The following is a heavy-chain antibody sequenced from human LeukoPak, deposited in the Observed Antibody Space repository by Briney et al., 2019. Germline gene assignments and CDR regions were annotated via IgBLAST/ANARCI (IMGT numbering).Heavy chain of an antibody. CDR1: GFTVSTYA. Sequence: GGSLRLAWAAYGFTVSTYATHCVRPAPGEWRECVAVISYDGSHKYYADSVKGRFTISRDNAKNSLYLQMNSLRAEDTAVYYCASKKRSSPDYWGQGTLVTVSS. J-gene: IGHJ4*02. CDR2: ISYDGSHK. CDR3: ASKKRSSPDY. D-gene: IGHD6-6*01. V-gene: IGHV3-30-3*01.